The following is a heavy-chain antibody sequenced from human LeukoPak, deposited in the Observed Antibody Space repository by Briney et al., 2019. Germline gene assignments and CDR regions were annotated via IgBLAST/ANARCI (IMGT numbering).Heavy chain of an antibody. J-gene: IGHJ4*02. V-gene: IGHV3-48*03. CDR2: ISSSGSTI. D-gene: IGHD3-22*01. CDR1: GFTFSSYE. CDR3: AKSHYYHSSTKTAYFDF. Sequence: PGGSLRLSCAASGFTFSSYEMHWVRQAPGKGLEWVSYISSSGSTIYYADSVKGRFTISRDNGKNSLYLQMNSLRPEDTALYYCAKSHYYHSSTKTAYFDFWGQGTLVTVSS.